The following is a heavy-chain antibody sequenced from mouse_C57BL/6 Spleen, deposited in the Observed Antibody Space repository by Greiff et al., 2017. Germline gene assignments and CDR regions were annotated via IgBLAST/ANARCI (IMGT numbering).Heavy chain of an antibody. CDR3: ARPGYGNYVDWYFDV. J-gene: IGHJ1*03. CDR1: GYTFTSYW. Sequence: QVQLQQSGAELVKPGASVKMSCKASGYTFTSYWITWVKQRPGQGLEWIGDIYPGSGSTNYNEKFKSKATLTVDTSSSTAYMQLSSLTSEDSAVYYCARPGYGNYVDWYFDVWGTGTTVTVSS. CDR2: IYPGSGST. V-gene: IGHV1-55*01. D-gene: IGHD2-1*01.